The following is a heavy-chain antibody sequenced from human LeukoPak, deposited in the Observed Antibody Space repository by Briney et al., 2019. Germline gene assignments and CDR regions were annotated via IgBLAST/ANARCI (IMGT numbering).Heavy chain of an antibody. Sequence: SETLSLTCAIYSESFSGYFWSWIRQPPGKGLEWIGEINYSGSTNYNPSLKNRVTISVDTSKNQFSLKLSSVTAADTAVYYCARHKAGYYDSSGYYYGFDPWGQGTLVTVSS. CDR1: SESFSGYF. D-gene: IGHD3-22*01. CDR3: ARHKAGYYDSSGYYYGFDP. CDR2: INYSGST. V-gene: IGHV4-34*01. J-gene: IGHJ5*02.